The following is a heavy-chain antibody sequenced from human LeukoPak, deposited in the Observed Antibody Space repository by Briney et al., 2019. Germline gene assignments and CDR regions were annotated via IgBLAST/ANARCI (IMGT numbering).Heavy chain of an antibody. CDR2: ISSSGSTI. Sequence: GGSLRLSCAASGFTFSDYYMSWIRQAPGKGLEWVSYISSSGSTIYYADSVKGRFTISRDNAKNSLYLQMNSLRAEDTAVYYCARDHSTIFGVVIKTHSDAFDIWGQGTMVTVSS. CDR3: ARDHSTIFGVVIKTHSDAFDI. V-gene: IGHV3-11*01. J-gene: IGHJ3*02. D-gene: IGHD3-3*01. CDR1: GFTFSDYY.